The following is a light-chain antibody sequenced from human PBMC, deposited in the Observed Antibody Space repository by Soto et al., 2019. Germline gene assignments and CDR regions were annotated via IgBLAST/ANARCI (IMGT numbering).Light chain of an antibody. CDR1: QSISTN. CDR2: GAS. CDR3: QQYNNWPPIT. J-gene: IGKJ5*01. V-gene: IGKV3-15*01. Sequence: IIMTQSPATLSVSPGERVTLSCRASQSISTNLAWYQQKPGQAPRLLIYGASTRDTHIPDRFSGTGSETEFTLSVSSLQSEDFAVYYCQQYNNWPPITFGQGTRLEIK.